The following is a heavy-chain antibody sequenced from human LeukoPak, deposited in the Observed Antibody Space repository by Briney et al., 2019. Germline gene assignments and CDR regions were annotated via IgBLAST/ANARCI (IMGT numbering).Heavy chain of an antibody. CDR3: ARNLYGGDGAFDI. Sequence: PSETLSLTCTVSGGSISSYYWSWIRQPPGKGLEWIGYIYYSGSTNYNPSLKSRVTISVDTSKNQFSLKLSSVTAADTAVYYCARNLYGGDGAFDIWGQGTMVTVSS. J-gene: IGHJ3*02. V-gene: IGHV4-59*01. CDR1: GGSISSYY. D-gene: IGHD2-21*02. CDR2: IYYSGST.